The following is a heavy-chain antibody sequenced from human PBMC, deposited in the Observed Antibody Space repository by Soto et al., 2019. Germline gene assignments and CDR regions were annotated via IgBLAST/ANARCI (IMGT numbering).Heavy chain of an antibody. D-gene: IGHD1-26*01. J-gene: IGHJ4*02. V-gene: IGHV1-18*01. CDR2: ISAYNGNT. CDR1: GYTFTNYG. Sequence: QVQLVQSGAEVKKPGASVKVSCKASGYTFTNYGISWVRQAPGQGLEWMGWISAYNGNTKYAQNLQGRVTMTTDTSKRTDYMELRSLRSEDTAVYYCGRTLPPIDSLGQGPLVTVSS. CDR3: GRTLPPIDS.